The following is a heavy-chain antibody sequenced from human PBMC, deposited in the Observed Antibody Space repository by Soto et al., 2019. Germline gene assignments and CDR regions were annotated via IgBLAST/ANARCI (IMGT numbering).Heavy chain of an antibody. V-gene: IGHV3-23*01. D-gene: IGHD1-26*01. Sequence: EVQLLESGGGLVQPGGSLRLSCAASGFTFSSYAMSWVRQAPGKGLEWDSAISGSGGSTYYADSVKGRFTISRDNSKNTLYLQMNSLRAEDTAVYYCAKVGAGLQGLYYFDYWGQGTLVTVSS. J-gene: IGHJ4*02. CDR1: GFTFSSYA. CDR3: AKVGAGLQGLYYFDY. CDR2: ISGSGGST.